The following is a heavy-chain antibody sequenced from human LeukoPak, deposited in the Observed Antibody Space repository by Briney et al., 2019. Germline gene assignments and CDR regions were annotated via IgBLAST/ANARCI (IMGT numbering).Heavy chain of an antibody. CDR3: ARDHGSPPYYFDY. CDR1: GYTLTELS. J-gene: IGHJ4*02. D-gene: IGHD6-13*01. V-gene: IGHV1-24*01. Sequence: GASVKVSCKVSGYTLTELSMHWVRQAPGKGLEWMGGFDPEDGETIYAQKFQGRLTMTRDTSTSTVYMELSSLRSEDTAVYYCARDHGSPPYYFDYWGQGALVTVSS. CDR2: FDPEDGET.